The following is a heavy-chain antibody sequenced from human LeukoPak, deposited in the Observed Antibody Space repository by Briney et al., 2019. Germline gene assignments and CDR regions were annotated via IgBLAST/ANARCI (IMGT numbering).Heavy chain of an antibody. CDR3: ASGQAPGAPDY. D-gene: IGHD1-26*01. J-gene: IGHJ4*02. Sequence: ASVKVSCKASGYTFTNYHIIWVRQAAGQGLEWMGWMNPKTGYTVYAQKFRGRVTMTRYTSINTAYMELSSLRSEDTAVYYCASGQAPGAPDYWGQGTLVTVSS. V-gene: IGHV1-8*01. CDR2: MNPKTGYT. CDR1: GYTFTNYH.